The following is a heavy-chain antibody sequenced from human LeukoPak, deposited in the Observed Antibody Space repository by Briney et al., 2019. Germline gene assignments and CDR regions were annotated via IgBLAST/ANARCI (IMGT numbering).Heavy chain of an antibody. V-gene: IGHV5-51*01. J-gene: IGHJ5*02. CDR2: IYPGDSDT. Sequence: GESLKISCKGSGYSFTFYWIGWVRPMPGKGLEWMGIIYPGDSDTRYSPSFQGQVTISADKSISTAYLQWSSLKASDTAMYYCARHTYYYGSGSFNWFDPWGQGTLVTVSS. CDR1: GYSFTFYW. D-gene: IGHD3-10*01. CDR3: ARHTYYYGSGSFNWFDP.